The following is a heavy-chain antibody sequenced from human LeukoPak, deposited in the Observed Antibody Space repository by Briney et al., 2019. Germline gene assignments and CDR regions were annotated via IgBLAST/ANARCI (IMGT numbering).Heavy chain of an antibody. J-gene: IGHJ4*02. CDR2: ITSGSGST. CDR1: GFSISDYY. V-gene: IGHV3-11*05. Sequence: PWGSLRLSCDASGFSISDYYMSWIRQSPGKGLEWISYITSGSGSTKYADSVKGRFTISRDKAKNSVALQLNSLRAEDTAVYYCARGNSGDSGHFDYWGQGTLVTVSS. CDR3: ARGNSGDSGHFDY. D-gene: IGHD1-26*01.